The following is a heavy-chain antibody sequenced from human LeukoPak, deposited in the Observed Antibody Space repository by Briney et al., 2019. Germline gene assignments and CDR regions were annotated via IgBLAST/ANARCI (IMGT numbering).Heavy chain of an antibody. J-gene: IGHJ4*02. V-gene: IGHV3-23*01. D-gene: IGHD3-22*01. CDR3: SKGVAMIVVYSYDY. CDR2: INGSGGST. Sequence: GGSLRLSCAASGFTFSSYAMSWVRQAPGQGLEWVSAINGSGGSTYYAHSVKGRFTISRDNSKNTLYMQMNSLRAEDTAVYYCSKGVAMIVVYSYDYWGQGTLVTVSS. CDR1: GFTFSSYA.